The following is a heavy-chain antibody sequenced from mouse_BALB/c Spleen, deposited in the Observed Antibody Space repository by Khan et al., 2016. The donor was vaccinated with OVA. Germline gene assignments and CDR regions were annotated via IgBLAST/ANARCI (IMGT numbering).Heavy chain of an antibody. CDR2: ISYSGVT. CDR3: ARGNYYGYYFDY. J-gene: IGHJ2*01. D-gene: IGHD1-1*01. CDR1: GYSITSGYA. Sequence: EVQLQESGPGLVKPSQSLSLTCTVTGYSITSGYAWNWIRQFPGNKLEWMGYISYSGVTSYTPSLQSRISITRDTSKNQFFQQLNSVTTEDTATYYCARGNYYGYYFDYWGHGTTLTVSS. V-gene: IGHV3-2*02.